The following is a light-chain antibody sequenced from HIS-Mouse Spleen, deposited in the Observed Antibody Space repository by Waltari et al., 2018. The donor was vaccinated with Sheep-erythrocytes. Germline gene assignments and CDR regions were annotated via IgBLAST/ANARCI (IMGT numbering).Light chain of an antibody. CDR3: CSYAGSSTFHVV. J-gene: IGLJ2*01. CDR2: EGS. Sequence: QSALTQPASVSGSPGQSITISCTGTSRDVGSYNLVSWYQQHPGKAPKLMIYEGSKRPSGFSNRFSGSKSGNTASLTISGLQAEDEADYYCCSYAGSSTFHVVFGGGTKLTVL. V-gene: IGLV2-23*03. CDR1: SRDVGSYNL.